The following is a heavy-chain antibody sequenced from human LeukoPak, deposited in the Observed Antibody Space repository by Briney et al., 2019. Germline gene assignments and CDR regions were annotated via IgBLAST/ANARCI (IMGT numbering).Heavy chain of an antibody. Sequence: GGSLRLSCAASGFTFSDYGMHWVRQAPGKGLEWVALISYDGSHKDYTDSVKGRFTISRDNSKNTLYLQMNSLRAEDTAVYYCAKDQNIYDILTGLFDYWGQGTLVTVSS. J-gene: IGHJ4*02. CDR3: AKDQNIYDILTGLFDY. D-gene: IGHD3-9*01. V-gene: IGHV3-30*18. CDR1: GFTFSDYG. CDR2: ISYDGSHK.